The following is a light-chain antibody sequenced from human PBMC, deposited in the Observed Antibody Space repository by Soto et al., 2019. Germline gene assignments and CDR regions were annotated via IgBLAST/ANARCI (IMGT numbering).Light chain of an antibody. Sequence: EIVMTQSPATLSVSAGERATLSCRARQSVRSNLAWHQQKPGQAPRLLIYDASTRATGIPARFSGNGSGTEFILTISSLQSEDFGVYYCQQYNNWPPISFGQGTRLEIK. CDR1: QSVRSN. CDR3: QQYNNWPPIS. V-gene: IGKV3D-15*01. CDR2: DAS. J-gene: IGKJ5*01.